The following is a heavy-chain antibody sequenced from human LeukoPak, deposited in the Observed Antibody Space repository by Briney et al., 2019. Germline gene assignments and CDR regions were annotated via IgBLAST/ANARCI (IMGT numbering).Heavy chain of an antibody. CDR2: ISSSSSFI. V-gene: IGHV3-21*06. CDR3: ARDICSDGVCYYGMDV. Sequence: GGSLRLSCAASGFTFSSYSMNWVRQAPGKGLEWVSSISSSSSFIYYTDSVKGRFTISRDNAKNSLYLQMNSLRAEDTAVYYCARDICSDGVCYYGMDVGGQGTTVTVSS. J-gene: IGHJ6*02. CDR1: GFTFSSYS. D-gene: IGHD2-8*01.